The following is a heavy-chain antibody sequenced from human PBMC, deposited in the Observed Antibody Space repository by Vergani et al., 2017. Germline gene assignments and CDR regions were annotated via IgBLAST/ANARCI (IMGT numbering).Heavy chain of an antibody. J-gene: IGHJ4*02. CDR3: ARDYYDSSGYSVDY. V-gene: IGHV3-48*01. Sequence: EVQLVDSGGGLVKPGGSLSLSCAASGFTFSSYSMNWVRQAPGKGLEWVSYISSSSSTRYYADSVKARFTISRDNAKNSLYLQMNSLRAEDTAVYYCARDYYDSSGYSVDYWGQGTLVTVSS. D-gene: IGHD3-22*01. CDR1: GFTFSSYS. CDR2: ISSSSSTR.